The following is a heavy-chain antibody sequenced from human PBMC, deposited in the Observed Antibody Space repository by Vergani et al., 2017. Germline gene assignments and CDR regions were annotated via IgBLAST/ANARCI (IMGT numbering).Heavy chain of an antibody. Sequence: EVQLVQSGAEVKKPGATMKISCKVSGYTFTDHYMHWVKQAPGKGLEWMGLVDPEDGETIYAEKFKGRVTIAADTSTDTAHLELSSLRSEDTAVYYCATPPPVPTGGMEVWGQGTTVIVSS. CDR2: VDPEDGET. D-gene: IGHD4-17*01. CDR3: ATPPPVPTGGMEV. V-gene: IGHV1-69-2*01. CDR1: GYTFTDHY. J-gene: IGHJ6*02.